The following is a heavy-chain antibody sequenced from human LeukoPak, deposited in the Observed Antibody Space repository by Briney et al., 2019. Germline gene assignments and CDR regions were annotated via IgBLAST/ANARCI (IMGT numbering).Heavy chain of an antibody. Sequence: GGSLSLSCTASGFTFSDYWMSWVRQTPEKGLEWVANIKQDGSEKVYLASVNGRFTISRDNAQTSLYLHMNSLRAEDTAVYYCARDPYSSSWSYGMDVWGQGTTVTVSS. J-gene: IGHJ6*02. CDR1: GFTFSDYW. D-gene: IGHD6-13*01. CDR3: ARDPYSSSWSYGMDV. CDR2: IKQDGSEK. V-gene: IGHV3-7*05.